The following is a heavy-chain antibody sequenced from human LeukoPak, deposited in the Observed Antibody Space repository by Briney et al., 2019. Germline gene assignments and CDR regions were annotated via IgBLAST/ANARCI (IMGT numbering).Heavy chain of an antibody. V-gene: IGHV3-7*03. CDR3: ARVEGP. J-gene: IGHJ4*02. CDR2: IKQDGSQK. CDR1: GFTFSDYY. Sequence: GGSLRLSCAASGFTFSDYYMGWIRQAPGKGLEWVANIKQDGSQKYYVDSVKGRFTISRDNAKNSLYLQMNSLRAEDTAVYYCARVEGPWGQGTLVTISS.